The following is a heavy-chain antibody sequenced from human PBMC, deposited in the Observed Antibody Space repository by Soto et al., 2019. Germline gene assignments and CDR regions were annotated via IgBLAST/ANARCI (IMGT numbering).Heavy chain of an antibody. CDR2: MNPNSGNT. CDR1: GYTFTSYD. D-gene: IGHD3-10*01. Sequence: QVQLVQSGAEVKKPGASVKVSCKASGYTFTSYDINWVRQATGQGPEWMGWMNPNSGNTGYAQKFQGRVRVTGDASITTTYMELIRLTSEYVAVYYCASRPSNYYGAVPSNCWRQATLVTVSS. J-gene: IGHJ4*02. V-gene: IGHV1-8*01. CDR3: ASRPSNYYGAVPSNC.